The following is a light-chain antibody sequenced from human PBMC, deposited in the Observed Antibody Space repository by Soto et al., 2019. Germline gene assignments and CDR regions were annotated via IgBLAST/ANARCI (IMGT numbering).Light chain of an antibody. CDR2: EVS. CDR1: SSDVGAYKY. Sequence: QSALTQPPSASGSPGQSVTISCTGTSSDVGAYKYVSWYQQYPGKAPKLMLYEVSKRPSGVPERLSGSKSGNTATLTESGLQTEDEDDYYCTSYVGSNIWVFGGGTKLTVL. CDR3: TSYVGSNIWV. J-gene: IGLJ3*02. V-gene: IGLV2-8*01.